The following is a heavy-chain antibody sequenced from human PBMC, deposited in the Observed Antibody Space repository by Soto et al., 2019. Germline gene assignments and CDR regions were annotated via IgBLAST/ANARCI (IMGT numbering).Heavy chain of an antibody. CDR2: IWHDGSTT. J-gene: IGHJ4*02. CDR3: ARQQGGSLSSLYFDY. V-gene: IGHV3-33*01. Sequence: QEQLVESGGGVVQPGRSLRLSCAASGFSFSSYAMHWVRQAPGKGLEWVALIWHDGSTTSYADSVKGRFSISRDNSNNMVYLQRDNVRSDDTAVYYCARQQGGSLSSLYFDYWGQGTLVTVSS. CDR1: GFSFSSYA. D-gene: IGHD2-15*01.